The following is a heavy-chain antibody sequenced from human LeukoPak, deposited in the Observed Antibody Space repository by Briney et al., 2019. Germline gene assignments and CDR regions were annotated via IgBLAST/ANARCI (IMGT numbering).Heavy chain of an antibody. CDR3: ARCMSELDYGDYAYYYHMDV. D-gene: IGHD4-17*01. J-gene: IGHJ6*04. Sequence: PSQTLSLTCTVSGDSLTSGSRYWSWIRQPAGKGLEWIGHFYSSTRTTYNPSLQSRVTISGDTAKNQFSLKLDSVTAADTAVYFCARCMSELDYGDYAYYYHMDVWGKGTTVTVSS. V-gene: IGHV4-61*09. CDR1: GDSLTSGSRY. CDR2: FYSSTRT.